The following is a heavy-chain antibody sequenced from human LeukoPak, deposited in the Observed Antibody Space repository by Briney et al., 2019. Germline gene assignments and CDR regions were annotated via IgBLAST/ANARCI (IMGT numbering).Heavy chain of an antibody. D-gene: IGHD6-19*01. CDR3: ARGERLGLDS. CDR2: IYSSAYT. CDR1: GGSISGYY. J-gene: IGHJ4*02. Sequence: SETLSLTCAVSGGSISGYYWSWIRQPPGKGLEWVGYIYSSAYTNYTPSLKSRVTISVDTSKNQFSLRLISVTAADTAVYYCARGERLGLDSWGQGTLVAVSS. V-gene: IGHV4-59*01.